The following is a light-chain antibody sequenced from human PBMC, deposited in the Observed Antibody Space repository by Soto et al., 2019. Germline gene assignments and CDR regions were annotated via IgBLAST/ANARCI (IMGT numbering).Light chain of an antibody. CDR3: QQYETFSGT. CDR1: QIFSGW. J-gene: IGKJ1*01. V-gene: IGKV1-5*01. Sequence: DIQMTQSPSTLSGSVGYTVTVTCRASQIFSGWLAWYQQKPGEAPKLLIYAASALPRGVPSRFSGSGSGTKFTLTIASLQPDDFATYYCQQYETFSGTFGPGTKVDIK. CDR2: AAS.